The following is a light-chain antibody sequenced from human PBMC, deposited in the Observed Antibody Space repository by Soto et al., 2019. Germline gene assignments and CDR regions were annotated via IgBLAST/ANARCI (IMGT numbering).Light chain of an antibody. CDR3: QQRSNWPWT. CDR2: DAS. CDR1: QSVSSY. V-gene: IGKV3-11*01. Sequence: EIVLTQSPATLSLSPGERATLSCRASQSVSSYLAWYQQKPGQAPRLLIYDASNRATGIPARFSGRRSATDFTLTISSLEPEDFAVYYCQQRSNWPWTFGQGTKVEIK. J-gene: IGKJ1*01.